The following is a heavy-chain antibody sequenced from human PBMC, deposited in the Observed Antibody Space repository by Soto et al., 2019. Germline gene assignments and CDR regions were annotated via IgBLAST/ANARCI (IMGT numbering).Heavy chain of an antibody. Sequence: PSETLSLTCAVYGGSFSGYYWSWIRQPPGKGLEWIGEINHSGSTNYNPSLKSRVTISVDTSKNQFSLKLSSVTAADTAVYYCAREGITMVRGAKNWFDPWGQGTLVTVSS. D-gene: IGHD3-10*01. CDR3: AREGITMVRGAKNWFDP. J-gene: IGHJ5*02. V-gene: IGHV4-34*01. CDR1: GGSFSGYY. CDR2: INHSGST.